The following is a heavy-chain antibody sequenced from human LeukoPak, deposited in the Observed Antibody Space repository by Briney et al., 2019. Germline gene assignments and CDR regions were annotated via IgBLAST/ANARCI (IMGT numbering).Heavy chain of an antibody. CDR2: INHSGST. J-gene: IGHJ5*02. CDR3: ARGLVVVPATTEGWFDP. D-gene: IGHD2-2*01. CDR1: GGSISSYY. V-gene: IGHV4-34*01. Sequence: PSETLSLTCTVSGGSISSYYWSWIRQPPGKGLEWIGEINHSGSTNYNPSLKSRVTISVDTSKNQFSLKLSSVTAADTAVYYCARGLVVVPATTEGWFDPWGQGTLVTVSS.